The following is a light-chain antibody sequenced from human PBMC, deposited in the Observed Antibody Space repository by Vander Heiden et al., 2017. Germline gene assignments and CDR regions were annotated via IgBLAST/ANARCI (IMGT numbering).Light chain of an antibody. CDR1: GGSIAGNY. CDR3: QSYDDSDQGV. V-gene: IGLV6-57*02. Sequence: FMLTPPHSMSESPGQTVTISCTGYGGSIAGNYVQWFQQRPGGAPTTVIYEDNRRPSGVPDRFAGSIDRSSNSASLTISGLKTEDEADYYCQSYDDSDQGVIGGGTKLTVL. J-gene: IGLJ2*01. CDR2: EDN.